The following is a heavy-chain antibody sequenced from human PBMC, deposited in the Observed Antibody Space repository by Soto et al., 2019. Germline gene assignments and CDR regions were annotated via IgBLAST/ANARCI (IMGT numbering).Heavy chain of an antibody. Sequence: QVQLVQSGAEVKKPGASVKVSCKASGYTFTGYYMHWVRQAPGQGLEWMGWINPNSGGTNYAQKLQGWVTMTRDTSISTAYMELSRLRSDDTAVYYCARDTSICSGGSCYSGYDYWGQGTLVTVSS. CDR3: ARDTSICSGGSCYSGYDY. CDR2: INPNSGGT. V-gene: IGHV1-2*04. D-gene: IGHD2-15*01. J-gene: IGHJ4*02. CDR1: GYTFTGYY.